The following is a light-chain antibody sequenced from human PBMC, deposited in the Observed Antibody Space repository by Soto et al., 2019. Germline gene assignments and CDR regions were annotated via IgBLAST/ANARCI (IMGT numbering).Light chain of an antibody. CDR2: DAS. CDR1: QSVSSY. CDR3: QQRSNWRWT. V-gene: IGKV3-11*01. J-gene: IGKJ1*01. Sequence: EIVLTQSPATLSLSPGERATLSCRASQSVSSYLAWYQQKPGQAPRLLIYDASNRATGIPARFSGSGSGTDFTLTISSLEPEDFAVYYCQQRSNWRWTCGHGPKVHIK.